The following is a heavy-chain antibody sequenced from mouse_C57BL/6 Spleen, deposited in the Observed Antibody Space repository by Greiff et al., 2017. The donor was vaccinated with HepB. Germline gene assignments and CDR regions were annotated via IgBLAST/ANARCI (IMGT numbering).Heavy chain of an antibody. CDR2: INPSTGGT. J-gene: IGHJ3*01. Sequence: VQLKQSGPELVKPGASVKISCKASGYSFTGYYMNWVKQSPEKSLEWIGEINPSTGGTTYNQKFKAKATLTVDKSSSTAYMQLKSLTSEDSAVYYCARFYDGYYWGQGTLVTVSA. CDR1: GYSFTGYY. D-gene: IGHD2-3*01. V-gene: IGHV1-42*01. CDR3: ARFYDGYY.